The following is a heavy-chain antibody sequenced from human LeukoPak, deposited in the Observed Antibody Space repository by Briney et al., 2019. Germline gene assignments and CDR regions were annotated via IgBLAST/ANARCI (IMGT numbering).Heavy chain of an antibody. J-gene: IGHJ5*02. V-gene: IGHV3-66*01. Sequence: GGSLRLSYAASGFTFSSYWMSWVRQAPGKGLEWVSVIHSGGSTFYADSVKGRFIISRDNSKNTLYLQMNSLRAEDTAIYHCARDPGYGSVLSFDPWGQGTLVTVSS. D-gene: IGHD3-10*01. CDR1: GFTFSSYW. CDR3: ARDPGYGSVLSFDP. CDR2: IHSGGST.